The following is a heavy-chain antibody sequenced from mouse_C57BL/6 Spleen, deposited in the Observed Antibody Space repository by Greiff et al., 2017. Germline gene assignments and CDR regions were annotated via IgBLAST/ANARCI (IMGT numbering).Heavy chain of an antibody. CDR2: ISYDGSN. J-gene: IGHJ4*01. Sequence: ESGPGLVKPSQSLSLTCSVTGYSITSGYYWNWIRQFPGNKLEWMGYISYDGSNNYNPSLQNRISITRDTSKNQVFLKLNSVTTEDTATYYCASYYGYDDLYYYAMDYWGQGTSVTVSS. D-gene: IGHD2-2*01. CDR3: ASYYGYDDLYYYAMDY. V-gene: IGHV3-6*01. CDR1: GYSITSGYY.